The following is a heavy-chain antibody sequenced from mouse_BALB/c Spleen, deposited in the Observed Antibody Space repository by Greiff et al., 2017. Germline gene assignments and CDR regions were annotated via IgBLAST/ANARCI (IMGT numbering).Heavy chain of an antibody. V-gene: IGHV5-17*02. CDR3: ARGARPYFDY. CDR2: ISSGSSTI. Sequence: EVHLVESGGGLVQPGGSRKLSCAASGFTFSSFGMHWVRQAPEKGLEWVAYISSGSSTIYYADTVKGRFTISRDNPKNTLFLQMTSLRSEDTAMYYCARGARPYFDYWGQGTTLTVSS. CDR1: GFTFSSFG. J-gene: IGHJ2*01.